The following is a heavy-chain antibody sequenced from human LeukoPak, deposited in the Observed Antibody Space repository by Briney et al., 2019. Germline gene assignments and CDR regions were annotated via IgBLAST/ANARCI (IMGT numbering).Heavy chain of an antibody. CDR1: GYSISSGYY. D-gene: IGHD3-10*01. CDR2: IYHSGST. V-gene: IGHV4-38-2*02. CDR3: ATTGEGSPTDY. Sequence: SETLSLTCTVSGYSISSGYYWGWIRQPPGKGLEWIGSIYHSGSTYYNPSLKSRVTISVDTSKNQFSLKLSSVTAADTAVYYCATTGEGSPTDYWGQGTLVTVSS. J-gene: IGHJ4*02.